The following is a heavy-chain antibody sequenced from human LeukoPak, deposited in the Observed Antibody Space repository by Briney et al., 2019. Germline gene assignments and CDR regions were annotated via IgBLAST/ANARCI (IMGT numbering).Heavy chain of an antibody. D-gene: IGHD3-22*01. Sequence: SQTLSLTCTVSGGSISSGGYSWSWIRQLPGKGLEWIGYIYYSGSTYYNPSLKSRITISVDTSKNQFSLKLSSVTAADTAVYYCARSRDDSSGYYFLDNWGQGTLVTVSS. V-gene: IGHV4-31*03. CDR2: IYYSGST. CDR1: GGSISSGGYS. J-gene: IGHJ4*02. CDR3: ARSRDDSSGYYFLDN.